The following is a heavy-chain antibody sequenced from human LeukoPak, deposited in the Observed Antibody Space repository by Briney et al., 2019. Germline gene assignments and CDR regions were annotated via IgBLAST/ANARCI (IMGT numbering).Heavy chain of an antibody. CDR2: LGRSGST. CDR1: GFTFSYYA. D-gene: IGHD5-18*01. Sequence: GGSLRLSCAASGFTFSYYAMSWVRQAPGKGLEWVSTLGRSGSTYYADSVKGRFTISRDNSKSTLYLQMNSLRAEDTAVYYCAKRDSAGLHYFDYWGQGTLVTVSS. J-gene: IGHJ4*02. CDR3: AKRDSAGLHYFDY. V-gene: IGHV3-23*01.